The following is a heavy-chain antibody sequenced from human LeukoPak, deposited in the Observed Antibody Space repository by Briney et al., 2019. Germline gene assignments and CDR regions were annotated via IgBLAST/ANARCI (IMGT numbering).Heavy chain of an antibody. CDR3: ATVGDSSGSGMDV. V-gene: IGHV1-3*01. CDR2: INAGNGNT. Sequence: VASVKVSCKASGYTFTSYAMHWVRQAPGQRLEWMGYINAGNGNTKYSQKFQGRVTMTEDTPTDTAYMELSSLRSEDTAVYYCATVGDSSGSGMDVWGQGTTVTVSS. J-gene: IGHJ6*02. CDR1: GYTFTSYA. D-gene: IGHD3-22*01.